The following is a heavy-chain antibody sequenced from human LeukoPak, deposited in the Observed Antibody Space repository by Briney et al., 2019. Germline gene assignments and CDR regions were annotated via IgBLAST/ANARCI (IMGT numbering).Heavy chain of an antibody. CDR3: ARANYDILTGYWFDP. V-gene: IGHV4-61*01. CDR1: GGSISSSSYY. D-gene: IGHD3-9*01. J-gene: IGHJ5*02. Sequence: PSETLSLTCTVSGGSISSSSYYWSWIRQPPGKGLEWIGYIYYSGSTNYNPSLKSRVTISVDTSKNQFSLKLSSVTAADTAVYYCARANYDILTGYWFDPWGQGTLVTVSS. CDR2: IYYSGST.